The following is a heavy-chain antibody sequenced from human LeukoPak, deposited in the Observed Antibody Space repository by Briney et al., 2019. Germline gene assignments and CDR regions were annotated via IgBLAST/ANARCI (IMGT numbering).Heavy chain of an antibody. CDR2: INPNSGGT. V-gene: IGHV1-2*02. Sequence: GASVKVSCKASGYTFTSYYMHWVRQAPGQGLEWMGWINPNSGGTNYAQKFQGRVTMTRDTSISTAYMELSRLRSDDTAVYYCARAQGNYYDSSGSSYYYYGMDVWGQGTTVTVSS. CDR3: ARAQGNYYDSSGSSYYYYGMDV. D-gene: IGHD3-22*01. J-gene: IGHJ6*02. CDR1: GYTFTSYY.